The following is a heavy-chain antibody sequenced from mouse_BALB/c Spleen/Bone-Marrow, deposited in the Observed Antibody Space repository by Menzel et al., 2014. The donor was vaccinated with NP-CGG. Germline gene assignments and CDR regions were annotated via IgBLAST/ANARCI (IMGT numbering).Heavy chain of an antibody. CDR1: GYIFTTYN. J-gene: IGHJ2*01. V-gene: IGHV1S135*01. D-gene: IGHD1-1*01. Sequence: VQLKDSGPEQVKPGASVKVSCKASGYIFTTYNMYWMKQSHGKSLEWIGYIDPYNGDATYNQKFKGKATLTVDKSSSTAYLHLNSLTSEDSAVYYCAKGVVSDYWGQGTTLTVSS. CDR3: AKGVVSDY. CDR2: IDPYNGDA.